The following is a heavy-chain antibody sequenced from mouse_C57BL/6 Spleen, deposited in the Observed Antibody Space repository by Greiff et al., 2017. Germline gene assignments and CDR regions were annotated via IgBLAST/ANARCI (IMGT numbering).Heavy chain of an antibody. CDR2: IYPRSGNT. CDR1: GYTFTSYG. V-gene: IGHV1-81*01. Sequence: VQLQQSGAELARPGASVKLSCKASGYTFTSYGISWVKQRTGQGLEWIGEIYPRSGNTYYNEKFKGKATLTADKSSSTAYMELRSLTSEDSAVYFCARWDTTVVALYYFDYWGQGTTLTVSS. CDR3: ARWDTTVVALYYFDY. J-gene: IGHJ2*01. D-gene: IGHD1-1*01.